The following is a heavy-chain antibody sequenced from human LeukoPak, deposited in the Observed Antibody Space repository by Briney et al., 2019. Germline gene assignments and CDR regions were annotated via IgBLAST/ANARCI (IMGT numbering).Heavy chain of an antibody. V-gene: IGHV3-7*01. J-gene: IGHJ3*02. CDR3: ARDREEMVRAPYAFGI. D-gene: IGHD3-10*01. Sequence: GGSLRLSCAASGFTFSKYWMTWVRQAPGKGLEWVANIKQDESEKYYADSVKGRFSVSRDNGKSSLYLQMNSLRAEDTAVYYCARDREEMVRAPYAFGIWGQGTMVTVSS. CDR2: IKQDESEK. CDR1: GFTFSKYW.